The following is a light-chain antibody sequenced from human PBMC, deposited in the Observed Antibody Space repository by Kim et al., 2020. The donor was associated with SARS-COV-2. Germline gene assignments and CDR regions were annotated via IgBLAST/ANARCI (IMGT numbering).Light chain of an antibody. CDR2: KAS. Sequence: DIQMTQSPSTLSASVGDRVTITCRASQNVNTWLTWYQQKPGKAPKLLIYKASSFQSGLPSRFSGSGSGTEFTLTISRLQPDDFATYYCLQYNTYPWTFGQGTKVEI. CDR1: QNVNTW. CDR3: LQYNTYPWT. J-gene: IGKJ1*01. V-gene: IGKV1-5*03.